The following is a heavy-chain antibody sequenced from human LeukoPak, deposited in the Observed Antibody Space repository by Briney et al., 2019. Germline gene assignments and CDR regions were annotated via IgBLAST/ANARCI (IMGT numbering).Heavy chain of an antibody. CDR2: IRFDGSDI. CDR3: AKDHATYDFLTGYPAY. J-gene: IGHJ4*02. V-gene: IGHV3-30*02. CDR1: GFTFSSSG. D-gene: IGHD3-9*01. Sequence: GGSLRLSCAASGFTFSSSGMHWVRQAPGKGLEWVAFIRFDGSDIYYGDSVKGRFTISRDNSKNTLYLHLNSLRGEDTAVYYYAKDHATYDFLTGYPAYWGQGIPVIVSS.